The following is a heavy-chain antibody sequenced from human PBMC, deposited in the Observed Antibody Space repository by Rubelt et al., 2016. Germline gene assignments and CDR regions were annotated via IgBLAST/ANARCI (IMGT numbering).Heavy chain of an antibody. J-gene: IGHJ4*02. D-gene: IGHD6-13*01. Sequence: EVQLVESGGGLVKPGGSLRLSCAASGFTFSSYSMNWVRQAPGKGLEWVSAISGSGGSTYYADSVKGRFTISRDNSNNTLYLQMNSLRGEDTAVYYCAKDLVIAAAGTFDYWGQGTLVTVSS. CDR1: GFTFSSYS. V-gene: IGHV3-23*04. CDR2: ISGSGGST. CDR3: AKDLVIAAAGTFDY.